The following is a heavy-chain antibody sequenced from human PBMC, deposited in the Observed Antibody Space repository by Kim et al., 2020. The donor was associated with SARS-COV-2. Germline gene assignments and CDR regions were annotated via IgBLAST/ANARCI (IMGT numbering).Heavy chain of an antibody. J-gene: IGHJ4*02. Sequence: SETLSLTCTVSGGSISSSSYYWGWIRQPPGKGLEWIGSIYYSGSTYYNPSLKSRVTISVDTSKNQFSLKLSSVTAADTAVYYCARGAGIVIAAAGGIDYWGQGTLVTVSS. D-gene: IGHD6-13*01. CDR1: GGSISSSSYY. CDR2: IYYSGST. CDR3: ARGAGIVIAAAGGIDY. V-gene: IGHV4-39*07.